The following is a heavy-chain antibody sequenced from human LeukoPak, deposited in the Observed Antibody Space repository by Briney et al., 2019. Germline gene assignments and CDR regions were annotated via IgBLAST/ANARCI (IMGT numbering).Heavy chain of an antibody. D-gene: IGHD5-18*01. V-gene: IGHV3-30-3*01. CDR2: ISYDGSNK. J-gene: IGHJ2*01. CDR3: ARRVRYGPHYWYFDL. Sequence: GGSLRLSCAASGFTFSNYAMHWVRQAPGKGLEWVAVISYDGSNKYYADSVKGRFTISRDNSKNTLYLQMNSLRAEDTAVYYCARRVRYGPHYWYFDLWGRGTLVTVSS. CDR1: GFTFSNYA.